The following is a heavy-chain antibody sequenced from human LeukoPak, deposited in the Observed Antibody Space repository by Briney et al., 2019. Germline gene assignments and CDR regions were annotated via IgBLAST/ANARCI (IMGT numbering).Heavy chain of an antibody. CDR3: AKVRFQIEFRGRRTYDAFDI. J-gene: IGHJ3*02. CDR2: ISGDGGST. V-gene: IGHV3-43*02. D-gene: IGHD3-10*01. Sequence: PGGSLRLSXAASGFTFDDYAMHWVRQAPGQGLEWVSLISGDGGSTYYADSVKGRFTISRDNSKNSLYLQMSSLRTEDTALYYCAKVRFQIEFRGRRTYDAFDIWGQGTMVTVSS. CDR1: GFTFDDYA.